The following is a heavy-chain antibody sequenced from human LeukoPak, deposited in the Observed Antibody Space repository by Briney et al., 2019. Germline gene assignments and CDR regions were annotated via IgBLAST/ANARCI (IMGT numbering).Heavy chain of an antibody. CDR1: GYTFSGFY. D-gene: IGHD6-19*01. Sequence: ASVKVSCKASGYTFSGFYIHWVRQAPGQGLEWMGWINPNSGGTNFAQKFQGRVTMTRDTSISTAYMELSRLRSDDTAVYFCARSSGWKYYVDYWGQGTLVTVSS. J-gene: IGHJ4*02. V-gene: IGHV1-2*02. CDR3: ARSSGWKYYVDY. CDR2: INPNSGGT.